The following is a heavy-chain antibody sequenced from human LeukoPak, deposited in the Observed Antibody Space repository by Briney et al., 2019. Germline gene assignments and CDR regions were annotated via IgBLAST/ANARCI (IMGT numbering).Heavy chain of an antibody. CDR2: INYSGRS. CDR3: ARCWPLARRFDP. Sequence: PSETLSLTCTVSGGSVANSAYCWGWIRQPPGKGLEWIATINYSGRSNYNPSLKSRVIISIDTVNDQFSLRMTSVTAADTAVYYCARCWPLARRFDPWGPGTLITVSS. V-gene: IGHV4-39*01. CDR1: GGSVANSAYC. J-gene: IGHJ5*02.